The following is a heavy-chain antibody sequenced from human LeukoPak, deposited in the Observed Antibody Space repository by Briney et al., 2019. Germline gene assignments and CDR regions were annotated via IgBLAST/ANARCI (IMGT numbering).Heavy chain of an antibody. J-gene: IGHJ6*02. V-gene: IGHV4-39*01. CDR3: ARGRSGRWLQFGGGMDV. CDR2: IYYSGST. D-gene: IGHD5-24*01. Sequence: SETLSLTCTVSGGSISNTNYYWGWIRQPPGKGLEWIGNIYYSGSTSYNPSLESRLTISVDTSKNQFSLKLSSVTAADTAVYYCARGRSGRWLQFGGGMDVWGQGTTVIVSS. CDR1: GGSISNTNYY.